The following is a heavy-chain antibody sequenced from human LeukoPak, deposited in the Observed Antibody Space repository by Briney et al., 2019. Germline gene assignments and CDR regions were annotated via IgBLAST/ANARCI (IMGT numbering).Heavy chain of an antibody. CDR2: ISGTSTTI. Sequence: GGSLRLFFAASGFQLNRFRMKLGRQAPGKGLEWVSYISGTSTTIYYADSVKGRFTISRDNAKNSLYLQMNSLRHDDTAVYYCARYVRWRRFLFEYWGQGTLVTVSS. CDR3: ARYVRWRRFLFEY. J-gene: IGHJ4*02. CDR1: GFQLNRFR. V-gene: IGHV3-48*02. D-gene: IGHD5-12*01.